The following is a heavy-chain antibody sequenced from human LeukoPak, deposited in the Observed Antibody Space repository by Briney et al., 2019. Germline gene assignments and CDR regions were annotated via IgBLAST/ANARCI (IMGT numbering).Heavy chain of an antibody. CDR2: INPNGGGT. CDR1: GYTFTAYY. V-gene: IGHV1-2*02. D-gene: IGHD4-23*01. Sequence: ASVKVSCKASGYTFTAYYMHWVRQAPGQGLEWMGWINPNGGGTNYAQKFQGRVSLTIDTSINTAYMELSGLRSDNTALYYCARLFFYGGNSVPFDYWGQGTLVTVSS. CDR3: ARLFFYGGNSVPFDY. J-gene: IGHJ4*02.